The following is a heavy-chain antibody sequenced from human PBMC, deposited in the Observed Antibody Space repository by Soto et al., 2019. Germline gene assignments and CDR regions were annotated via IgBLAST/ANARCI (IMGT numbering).Heavy chain of an antibody. CDR1: GFTFASAW. CDR3: AADTPGFGQGEFEY. J-gene: IGHJ4*02. CDR2: VKNGGTT. Sequence: GGPLRLSFAASGFTFASAWMNWVRQAPGKGLEWVGHVKNGGTTDYAAPVKGRFTIPRDDSQNMVYLQMSRLKTEDTAVYYCAADTPGFGQGEFEYWGQGAQVTVSS. D-gene: IGHD2-15*01. V-gene: IGHV3-15*01.